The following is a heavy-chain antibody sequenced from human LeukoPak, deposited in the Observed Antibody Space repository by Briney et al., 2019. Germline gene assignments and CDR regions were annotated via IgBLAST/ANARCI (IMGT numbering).Heavy chain of an antibody. Sequence: SATLSLTCSVSDGSFSSYLWSWIRQHPGKGLEWIGYISDTGSTNYNPSLKSRVTVSLDTSQNQFSLKVTSVTAADTAVYYCARSHGLFWGQGTLVTVSS. V-gene: IGHV4-59*01. CDR2: ISDTGST. CDR1: DGSFSSYL. J-gene: IGHJ4*02. CDR3: ARSHGLF.